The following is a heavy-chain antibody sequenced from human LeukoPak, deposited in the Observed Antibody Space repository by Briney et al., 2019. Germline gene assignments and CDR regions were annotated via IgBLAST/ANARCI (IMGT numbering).Heavy chain of an antibody. V-gene: IGHV3-30*02. Sequence: HSGGSLRLSCAASGFTFSSFGMHWVRQAPGKELEWEAFIWYDGSKKDYADSVKGRFTISRDNSENTLYLQMNSLRAEDTAVYYCAKGEYYGSGGVDVWGKGTTVTISS. CDR3: AKGEYYGSGGVDV. CDR1: GFTFSSFG. J-gene: IGHJ6*04. CDR2: IWYDGSKK. D-gene: IGHD3-10*01.